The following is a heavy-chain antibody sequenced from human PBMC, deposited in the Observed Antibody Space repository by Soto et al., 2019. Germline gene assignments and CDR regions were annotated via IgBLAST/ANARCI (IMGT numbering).Heavy chain of an antibody. Sequence: EVQLVESGGGLVKPGGSLRLSCAASGFTFSSYSMNWVRQAPGKGLEWVSSISSSSSYIYYADSVKGRXTISXDNXXXXXXXXXXXLRAEDTAVYYCASIVWFGAWGQGTLVTVSS. D-gene: IGHD3-22*01. CDR2: ISSSSSYI. J-gene: IGHJ5*02. CDR3: ASIVWFGA. V-gene: IGHV3-21*01. CDR1: GFTFSSYS.